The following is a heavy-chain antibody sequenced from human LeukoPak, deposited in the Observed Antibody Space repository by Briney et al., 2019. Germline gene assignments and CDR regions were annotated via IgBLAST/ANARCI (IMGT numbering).Heavy chain of an antibody. V-gene: IGHV1-69*13. J-gene: IGHJ5*02. CDR2: IIPIFGTA. CDR1: GGTFSSYT. D-gene: IGHD3-3*01. Sequence: ASVKVSCKASGGTFSSYTISWVRQAPGQGLEWMGGIIPIFGTANYAQKFQGRVTITADESTSTAYMELSSLRSDDTAIYYCARESQVFWPKETNWFDPWGHGTLVTVAS. CDR3: ARESQVFWPKETNWFDP.